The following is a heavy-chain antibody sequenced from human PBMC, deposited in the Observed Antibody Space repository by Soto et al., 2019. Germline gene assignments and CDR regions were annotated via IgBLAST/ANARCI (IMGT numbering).Heavy chain of an antibody. CDR1: GFIFSNYG. CDR3: AKRGGVVGGSEHPFFEY. Sequence: QVQLVESGGGVVQPGKSLRLSCAASGFIFSNYGMHWFRQAPGKVLEWVALISFDGKNRNYADSVKGRFTIYRDNPKNTLYLEMNRLRPEDTAFYYCAKRGGVVGGSEHPFFEYWGQGTLVTVSS. D-gene: IGHD2-15*01. J-gene: IGHJ4*02. CDR2: ISFDGKNR. V-gene: IGHV3-30*18.